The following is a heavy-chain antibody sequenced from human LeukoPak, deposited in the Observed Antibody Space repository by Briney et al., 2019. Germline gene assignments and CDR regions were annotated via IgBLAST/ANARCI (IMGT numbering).Heavy chain of an antibody. CDR3: ARDVVATTYYNWFDP. CDR1: GFTFSSYS. Sequence: PGGSLRLSCAASGFTFSSYSMNWVRQAPGKGLEWVSSISSSSSYIYYADSVKGRFTISRDNAKNSLYLQMNSLRAEDTAVYYCARDVVATTYYNWFDPWGQGTLVTVSS. D-gene: IGHD5-12*01. J-gene: IGHJ5*02. CDR2: ISSSSSYI. V-gene: IGHV3-21*01.